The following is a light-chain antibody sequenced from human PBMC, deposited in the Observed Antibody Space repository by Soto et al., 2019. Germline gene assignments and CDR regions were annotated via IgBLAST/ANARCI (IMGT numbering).Light chain of an antibody. J-gene: IGKJ1*01. CDR2: RAS. V-gene: IGKV3-15*01. Sequence: EIVMTQSPATLSASPGERATLSCRASQSVFSNVAWYQQRPGQAPRLLIYRASTRATGIPARFSGSGSGTDFTLTISRLEPEDYAVYYCQQYGHSLWTFGQGTKVDIK. CDR1: QSVFSN. CDR3: QQYGHSLWT.